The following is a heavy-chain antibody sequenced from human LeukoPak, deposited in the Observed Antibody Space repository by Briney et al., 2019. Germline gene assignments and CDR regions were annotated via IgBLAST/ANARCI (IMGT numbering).Heavy chain of an antibody. CDR1: GYSFTSYW. Sequence: GESMKISCKGSGYSFTSYWIGWVRQMPGKGLEWMGIIYPGDSDTRYSPSFQGQVTISADKSISTAYLQWSSLKASDTAMYYCARGTGNVWNYAPPFDYWGQGTLVTVSS. CDR3: ARGTGNVWNYAPPFDY. D-gene: IGHD1-7*01. V-gene: IGHV5-51*01. J-gene: IGHJ4*02. CDR2: IYPGDSDT.